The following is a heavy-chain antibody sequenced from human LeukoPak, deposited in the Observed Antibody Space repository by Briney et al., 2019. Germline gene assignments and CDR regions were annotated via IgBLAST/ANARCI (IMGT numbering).Heavy chain of an antibody. D-gene: IGHD3-16*01. Sequence: PETLSLTCAVYGGSFSGYYWSWIRQPPGKGLEWIGEINHSGSTNYNPSLKSRVTISVDTSKNQFSLKLSSVTAADTAVYCCARDPAVGGFDYWGQGTLVTVSS. CDR3: ARDPAVGGFDY. J-gene: IGHJ4*02. CDR1: GGSFSGYY. CDR2: INHSGST. V-gene: IGHV4-34*01.